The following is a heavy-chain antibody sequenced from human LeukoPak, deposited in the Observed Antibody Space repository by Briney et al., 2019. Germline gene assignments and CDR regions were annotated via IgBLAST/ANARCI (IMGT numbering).Heavy chain of an antibody. CDR2: ISSSSIYI. J-gene: IGHJ4*02. D-gene: IGHD4-11*01. CDR1: GFTFSSYN. CDR3: ARGHSNYGDYFDY. Sequence: GGSPRLSCVASGFTFSSYNMNWVRQAPGKGLEWVSSISSSSIYIYYADSVKGRFTISRDNAKSSLSLQMNSLRAEDTAVYYCARGHSNYGDYFDYWGQGTLVAVSS. V-gene: IGHV3-21*01.